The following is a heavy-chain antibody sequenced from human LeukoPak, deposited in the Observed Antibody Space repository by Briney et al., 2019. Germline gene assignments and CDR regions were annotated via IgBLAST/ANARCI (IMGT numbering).Heavy chain of an antibody. J-gene: IGHJ3*02. Sequence: PSETLSLTCTVSGDSISSYYWSWIRQPPGKGLEWIGYIYYSGSINYNPSLKSRVTILVDTSKNQFSLKLSSVTAADTAVYYCAKDRSDAFDIWGQGTMVTVSS. V-gene: IGHV4-59*01. CDR2: IYYSGSI. D-gene: IGHD1-26*01. CDR1: GDSISSYY. CDR3: AKDRSDAFDI.